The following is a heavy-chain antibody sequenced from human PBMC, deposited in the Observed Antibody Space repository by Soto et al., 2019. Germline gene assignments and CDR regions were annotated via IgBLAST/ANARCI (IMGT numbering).Heavy chain of an antibody. D-gene: IGHD2-8*01. CDR1: GFTFSSYS. CDR3: ARDELYDYYYYYGMDV. J-gene: IGHJ6*02. Sequence: EVQLVESGGGLEQPGGSLRLSCAAPGFTFSSYSMNWVRQAPGKGLEWVLSISSSSSTIDYADSVKGRFTISRDNAKNSLYLQLNSLRDEDTAVYYCARDELYDYYYYYGMDVWGQGTTVTVSS. CDR2: ISSSSSTI. V-gene: IGHV3-48*02.